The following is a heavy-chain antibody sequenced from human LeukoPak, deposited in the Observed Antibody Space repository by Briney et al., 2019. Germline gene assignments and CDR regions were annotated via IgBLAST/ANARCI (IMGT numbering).Heavy chain of an antibody. CDR1: GFTFSDYW. J-gene: IGHJ4*02. D-gene: IGHD3-10*01. CDR2: ISYDGGGT. V-gene: IGHV3-74*01. CDR3: VRNMVRGVVYFDS. Sequence: GGSLRLSCAASGFTFSDYWMHWFRQTPGKGLVWVSRISYDGGGTNYADSVKGRFTISRDNAKNTLYLQMNSLRVEDTAVYYCVRNMVRGVVYFDSWGQGALVTVSS.